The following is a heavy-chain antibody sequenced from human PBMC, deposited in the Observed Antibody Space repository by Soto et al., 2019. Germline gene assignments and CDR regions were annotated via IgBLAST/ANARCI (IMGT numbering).Heavy chain of an antibody. V-gene: IGHV1-69*01. Sequence: QVQLVQSGAEVKKPGSSVKVSCKASGGTFSSYAISWVRQAPGQGLEWMGGIIPIFGTANYAQKFQGRVTITADESTSTAYMELSGLRSEDTAVYYCARMRYNWNQYYYYGMDVWGQGTTVTVSS. CDR2: IIPIFGTA. CDR1: GGTFSSYA. D-gene: IGHD1-20*01. CDR3: ARMRYNWNQYYYYGMDV. J-gene: IGHJ6*02.